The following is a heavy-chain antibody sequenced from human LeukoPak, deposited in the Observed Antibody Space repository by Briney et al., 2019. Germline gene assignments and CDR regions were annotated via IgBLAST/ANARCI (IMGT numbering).Heavy chain of an antibody. D-gene: IGHD3-22*01. CDR3: ARGYYYDSSGGDY. CDR1: GFTVSSRY. J-gene: IGHJ4*02. V-gene: IGHV3-66*01. Sequence: GGSLRLSCAASGFTVSSRYTSWVRQAPGKGLEWVSVIYSGGSTYYADSVKGRFTISRDNSKNTLYLQMNSLRAEDTAVYYCARGYYYDSSGGDYWGQGTLVTVSS. CDR2: IYSGGST.